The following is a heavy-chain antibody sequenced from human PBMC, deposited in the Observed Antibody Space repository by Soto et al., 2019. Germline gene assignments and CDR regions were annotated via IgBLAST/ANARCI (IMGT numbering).Heavy chain of an antibody. V-gene: IGHV3-23*01. CDR1: GFTFNSYA. Sequence: EVQLLESGGGLVQPGGSLRLSCAASGFTFNSYAMNWVRQAPGKGLEWVSVIGGSGDSTYYADSVKGRFTISRDNSKNTLYLQMNSLRGEDTAVYFCARDPYGSGRYASDAFDIWGQGTMVTVSS. D-gene: IGHD3-10*01. CDR2: IGGSGDST. J-gene: IGHJ3*02. CDR3: ARDPYGSGRYASDAFDI.